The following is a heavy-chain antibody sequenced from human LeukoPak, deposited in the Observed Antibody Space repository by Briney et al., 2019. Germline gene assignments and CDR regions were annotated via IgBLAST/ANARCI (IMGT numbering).Heavy chain of an antibody. V-gene: IGHV1-69*05. CDR2: IIPIFGTA. Sequence: SVKVSCRASGGTFSSYAISWVRQAPAQGLEWMGRIIPIFGTANYAQKFQGRVTITTDEYTSTAYMELSSLRSEDTAVYYCAREDHETYYYDSSGYWWYYWGQGTLVTVSS. J-gene: IGHJ4*02. D-gene: IGHD3-22*01. CDR1: GGTFSSYA. CDR3: AREDHETYYYDSSGYWWYY.